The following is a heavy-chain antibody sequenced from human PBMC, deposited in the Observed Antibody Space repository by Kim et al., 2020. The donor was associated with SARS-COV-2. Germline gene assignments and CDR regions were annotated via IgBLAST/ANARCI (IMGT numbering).Heavy chain of an antibody. CDR3: AKDISPNWPMYGMDV. CDR2: SRGGGGGA. J-gene: IGHJ6*02. D-gene: IGHD3-10*02. CDR1: GFTFTTYG. V-gene: IGHV3-23*01. Sequence: GGSLRLSCEASGFTFTTYGMNWVRQAPGKGLQWLSASRGGGGGAYYADSVRGRFTISRDNSKRTLFLQMTSLRVEDTAIYYCAKDISPNWPMYGMDVWGPGTTVTVSS.